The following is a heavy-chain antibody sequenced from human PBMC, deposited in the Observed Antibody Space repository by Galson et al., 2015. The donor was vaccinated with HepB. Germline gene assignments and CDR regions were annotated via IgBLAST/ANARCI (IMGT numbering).Heavy chain of an antibody. J-gene: IGHJ6*02. CDR1: GYTLTELS. D-gene: IGHD3-10*01. Sequence: SVKVSCKVSGYTLTELSMHWVRQAPGKGLEWMGGFDPEDGETIYAQKFQGRVTMTEDTSTDTAYMELSSLRSEDTAVYYCATRSITMVRGVIIWYYGMDVWGQGTTVTVSS. V-gene: IGHV1-24*01. CDR2: FDPEDGET. CDR3: ATRSITMVRGVIIWYYGMDV.